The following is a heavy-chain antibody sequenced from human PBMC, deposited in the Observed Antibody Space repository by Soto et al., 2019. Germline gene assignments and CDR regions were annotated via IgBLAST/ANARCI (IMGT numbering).Heavy chain of an antibody. CDR1: GYTFTSYG. V-gene: IGHV1-18*01. CDR2: ISAYNGNT. J-gene: IGHJ4*02. D-gene: IGHD2-8*01. Sequence: ASVKVSCKASGYTFTSYGISWVRQAPGQGLEWMGWISAYNGNTNYAQKLQGRVTMTTDTSTSTAYMELRSLRSDDTAVYYCARDGSSYCTNGVCFNDYWGQGTLVTVSS. CDR3: ARDGSSYCTNGVCFNDY.